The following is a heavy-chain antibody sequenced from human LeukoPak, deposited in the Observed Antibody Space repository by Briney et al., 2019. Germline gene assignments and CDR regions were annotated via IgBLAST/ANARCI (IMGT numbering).Heavy chain of an antibody. CDR1: GFTFSSDS. Sequence: GSLSLSRAPSGFTFSSDSMNSVRQAPGKGLGWVSSISSSISYIYYTDSVKGRFTISRDNAKNSLYLQMNSLRAEDTAVYYCARDQGWIYYWGQGTLVTVSS. CDR3: ARDQGWIYY. V-gene: IGHV3-21*01. CDR2: ISSSISYI. D-gene: IGHD5-12*01. J-gene: IGHJ4*02.